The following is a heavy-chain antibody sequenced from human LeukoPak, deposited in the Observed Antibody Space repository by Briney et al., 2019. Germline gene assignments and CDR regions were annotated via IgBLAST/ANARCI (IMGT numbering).Heavy chain of an antibody. V-gene: IGHV4-59*11. CDR3: ARDTTYCSSTSCYGLDYYYGMDV. D-gene: IGHD2-2*01. Sequence: SETLSLTCAVSGGSISSHYWSWIRQPPGKGLEWIGYIYYSGSTNYDPSLKSRVTISVETSKTQFSLKLSSVTAADTAVYYCARDTTYCSSTSCYGLDYYYGMDVWGQGTTVTVSS. J-gene: IGHJ6*02. CDR2: IYYSGST. CDR1: GGSISSHY.